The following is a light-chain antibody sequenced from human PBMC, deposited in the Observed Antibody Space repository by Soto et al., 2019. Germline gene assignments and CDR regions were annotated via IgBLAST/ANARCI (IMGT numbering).Light chain of an antibody. J-gene: IGKJ1*01. CDR1: QTISSW. V-gene: IGKV1-5*03. CDR2: KAS. Sequence: DIQMTQSPSTLSGSVGDRVTITCRASQTISSWLAWYQQKPGKAPKLLIYKASTLKSGVPSRFSGSGSGTEFPLTLSSLQADGFATYYCQHYNSYSEAFGQGTKVDIK. CDR3: QHYNSYSEA.